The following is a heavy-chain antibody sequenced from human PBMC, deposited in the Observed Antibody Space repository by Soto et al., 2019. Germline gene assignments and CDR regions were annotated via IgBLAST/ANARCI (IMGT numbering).Heavy chain of an antibody. CDR2: MQSDGSTT. V-gene: IGHV3-74*01. J-gene: IGHJ4*02. CDR1: RFTFDNYA. Sequence: AGSLRLYCAASRFTFDNYAMHWVRQATGKGLVWVSRMQSDGSTTSCADSVKGRLPISRDNAKKTLYRQINSLRAEDKAVYYCARGADGSGSYHRPIWNWGKRTMVTVSS. CDR3: ARGADGSGSYHRPIWN. D-gene: IGHD3-10*01.